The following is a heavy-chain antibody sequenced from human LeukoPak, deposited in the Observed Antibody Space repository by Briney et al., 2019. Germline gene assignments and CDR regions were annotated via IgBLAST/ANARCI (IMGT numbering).Heavy chain of an antibody. J-gene: IGHJ4*01. CDR3: ARDRVGGDLTGVSLY. CDR2: ISAYNGNT. D-gene: IGHD4-17*01. CDR1: GYPFDNFG. Sequence: ASVKVSCKASGYPFDNFGLTWVRPAPGQGLEWMGWISAYNGNTHYAQKFRGRLTLTTETSTSTAYLELRSLKSDDTAVYYCARDRVGGDLTGVSLYWGQGTLVTVSS. V-gene: IGHV1-18*01.